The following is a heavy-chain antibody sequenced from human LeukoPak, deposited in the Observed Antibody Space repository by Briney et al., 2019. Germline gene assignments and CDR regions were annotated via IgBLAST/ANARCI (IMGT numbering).Heavy chain of an antibody. J-gene: IGHJ5*02. CDR3: ARDIAARRPEGIWFDP. CDR1: GFTISSYY. D-gene: IGHD6-6*01. V-gene: IGHV4-59*01. CDR2: IYYSGST. Sequence: SGTLSLTCTGSGFTISSYYWSWIRQPPGKGLEGIRYIYYSGSTNYNPSLKSRVTISVATSKNQYSLKLSSVTAADSAVYNCARDIAARRPEGIWFDPWGQGTLVTVSS.